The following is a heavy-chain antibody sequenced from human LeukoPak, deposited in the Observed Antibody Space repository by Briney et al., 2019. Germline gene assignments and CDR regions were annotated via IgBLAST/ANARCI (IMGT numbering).Heavy chain of an antibody. Sequence: RASVKVSCKVSGYTLTELSMHWVRQAPGKGLEWMGGFDPKDGETIYAQKFQGRVTMTEDTSTDTAYMELSSLRSEDTAVYYCATKASRGDYMDVWGKGTTVTISS. J-gene: IGHJ6*03. V-gene: IGHV1-24*01. CDR2: FDPKDGET. D-gene: IGHD3-10*01. CDR3: ATKASRGDYMDV. CDR1: GYTLTELS.